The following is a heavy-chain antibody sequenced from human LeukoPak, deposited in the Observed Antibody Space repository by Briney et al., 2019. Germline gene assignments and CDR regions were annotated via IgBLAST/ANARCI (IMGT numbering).Heavy chain of an antibody. V-gene: IGHV3-53*01. J-gene: IGHJ4*02. D-gene: IGHD6-19*01. CDR3: AKVRAPSGWFNSDY. CDR1: GFTVSANY. CDR2: IDSGGLT. Sequence: GGSLRLSCAASGFTVSANYMAWVRQAPGKGLEWVSTIDSGGLTYYADSVKGRFTISRDNSKNTLYLQMNSLRVEDTAAYYCAKVRAPSGWFNSDYWGQGTLVTVSS.